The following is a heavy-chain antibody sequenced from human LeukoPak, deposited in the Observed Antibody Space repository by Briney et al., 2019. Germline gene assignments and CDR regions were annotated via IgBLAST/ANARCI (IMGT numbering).Heavy chain of an antibody. CDR1: GGTFSSYA. J-gene: IGHJ3*02. D-gene: IGHD3-22*01. Sequence: GASVKVSCKASGGTFSSYAISWVRQAPGQGLEWMGWISAYNGNTNYAQKLQGRVTMTTDTSTSTAYMELRSLRSDDTAVYYCASRGEPYYYDSSGPDTVAFDIWGQGTMVTVSS. V-gene: IGHV1-18*01. CDR2: ISAYNGNT. CDR3: ASRGEPYYYDSSGPDTVAFDI.